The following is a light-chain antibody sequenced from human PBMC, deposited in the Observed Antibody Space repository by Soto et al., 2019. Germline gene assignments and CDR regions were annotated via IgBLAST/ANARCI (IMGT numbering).Light chain of an antibody. J-gene: IGKJ4*01. CDR1: QSVNGQ. V-gene: IGKV3-11*01. Sequence: EIVLTQSPATLSLSPGETATVSCRASQSVNGQLVWYRQRPGQAPRLLTWDTYNRATGIPARISGSGSGTDYTLTITGLEPEDFAVYYCQHRNSWPLTFGGGTKV. CDR2: DTY. CDR3: QHRNSWPLT.